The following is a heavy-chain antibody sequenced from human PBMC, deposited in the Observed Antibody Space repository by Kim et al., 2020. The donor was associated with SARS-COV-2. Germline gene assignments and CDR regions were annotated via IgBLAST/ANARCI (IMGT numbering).Heavy chain of an antibody. V-gene: IGHV3-23*01. CDR1: GFTFSSCE. CDR2: IGAGGGYT. J-gene: IGHJ4*02. CDR3: AKFYPRGVSDVDF. D-gene: IGHD6-13*01. Sequence: GGSLRLSCAASGFTFSSCEMSWVRQAPGQGLQWVSSIGAGGGYTKYADSVKGRFTVSRDDSKNTLYLQMSSLRAEDTAAYYCAKFYPRGVSDVDFWGQGTLVTVSS.